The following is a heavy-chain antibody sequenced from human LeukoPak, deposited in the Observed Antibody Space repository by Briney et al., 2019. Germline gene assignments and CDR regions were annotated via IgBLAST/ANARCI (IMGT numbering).Heavy chain of an antibody. V-gene: IGHV1-18*04. Sequence: ASVKVSCKASGYTFTNYGISWVRQAPGQGLEWMSWISANNGETRYAQNFQGRVTMTTDTSTTTAYMELGSLRSDDAAVYYCARVSPSAHQLLSSDYWGQGTQVTVSS. J-gene: IGHJ4*02. CDR3: ARVSPSAHQLLSSDY. D-gene: IGHD2-2*01. CDR2: ISANNGET. CDR1: GYTFTNYG.